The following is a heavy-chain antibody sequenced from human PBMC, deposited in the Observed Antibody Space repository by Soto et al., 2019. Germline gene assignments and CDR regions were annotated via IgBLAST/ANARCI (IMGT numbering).Heavy chain of an antibody. V-gene: IGHV4-34*01. CDR3: ARGSYTMVRGVSRLYYYGVDV. Sequence: SETLSLTCAVYGGSFSGYYWSWIRQPPGKGLEWIGEINHSGSTNYNPSLKSRVTISVDTSKNQFSLKLSSVTAADTAVYYCARGSYTMVRGVSRLYYYGVDVWGQGTTVTVSS. CDR1: GGSFSGYY. CDR2: INHSGST. J-gene: IGHJ6*02. D-gene: IGHD3-10*01.